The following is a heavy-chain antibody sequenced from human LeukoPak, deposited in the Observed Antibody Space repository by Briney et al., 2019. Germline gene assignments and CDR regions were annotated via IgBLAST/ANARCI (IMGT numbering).Heavy chain of an antibody. J-gene: IGHJ4*02. D-gene: IGHD5-18*01. CDR3: ARAGRGYSYGGTPFDY. Sequence: PGGSLRLSCAASGFTVSSNYMSWVRQAPGKGLEWVSVIYSGGSTYYADSVKGRFTISRDNSKNTLYLQMNSLRAEDTAVYYCARAGRGYSYGGTPFDYWGQGTLVTVSS. CDR2: IYSGGST. CDR1: GFTVSSNY. V-gene: IGHV3-66*01.